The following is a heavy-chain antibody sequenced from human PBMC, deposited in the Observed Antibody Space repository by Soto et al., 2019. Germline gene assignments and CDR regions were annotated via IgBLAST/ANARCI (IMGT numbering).Heavy chain of an antibody. Sequence: GASVKVSCKASGGTFSSYAISWVRQAPGQGLEWMGGIIPIFGTANYAQKFQGRVTITADESTSTAYMELSSLRSEDTAVYYCARVVAAAGMRYYYYGMDVWGQGTTVTVSS. CDR1: GGTFSSYA. D-gene: IGHD6-13*01. CDR2: IIPIFGTA. CDR3: ARVVAAAGMRYYYYGMDV. J-gene: IGHJ6*02. V-gene: IGHV1-69*13.